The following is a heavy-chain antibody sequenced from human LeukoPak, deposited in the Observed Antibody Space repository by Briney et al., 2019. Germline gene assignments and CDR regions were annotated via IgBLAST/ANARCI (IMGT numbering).Heavy chain of an antibody. CDR3: AGGERWLQSPYY. CDR2: INPGNGNT. CDR1: GYTFTTYV. D-gene: IGHD5-24*01. Sequence: GASVKVSCKASGYTFTTYVMHWVRQAPGQRLEWMGWINPGNGNTKYSQKFQGRVTITRDTSASTAYMELSSLRSEDTAVYYCAGGERWLQSPYYWGQGTLVTVSS. V-gene: IGHV1-3*01. J-gene: IGHJ4*02.